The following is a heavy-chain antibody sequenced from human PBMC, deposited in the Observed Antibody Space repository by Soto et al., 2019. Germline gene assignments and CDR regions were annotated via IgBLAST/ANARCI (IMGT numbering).Heavy chain of an antibody. CDR3: AKERWFGELLARISFLN. V-gene: IGHV3-23*01. CDR2: ISGSGGST. CDR1: GFTYSSYA. Sequence: AGGSLRLSCAASGFTYSSYAMSWVRQAPGKGLEWVSAISGSGGSTYYADSVKGRFTISRDNSKNTLYLQMNSLRAEDTAVYYCAKERWFGELLARISFLNWGQGTLVTVSS. D-gene: IGHD3-10*01. J-gene: IGHJ4*02.